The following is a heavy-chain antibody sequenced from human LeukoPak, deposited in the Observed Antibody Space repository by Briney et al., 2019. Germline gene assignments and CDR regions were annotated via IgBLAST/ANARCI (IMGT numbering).Heavy chain of an antibody. CDR3: ARGWQQLSF. J-gene: IGHJ4*02. CDR2: IYYSGST. Sequence: SETLSLTCTVSGGSISSYYWSWIRQPPGKGLEWIGYIYYSGSTNYNPSLKSRVTISVDTSKNQFSLKLSSVTAADTAVYYCARGWQQLSFWGQGTLVTVSS. CDR1: GGSISSYY. V-gene: IGHV4-59*12. D-gene: IGHD6-13*01.